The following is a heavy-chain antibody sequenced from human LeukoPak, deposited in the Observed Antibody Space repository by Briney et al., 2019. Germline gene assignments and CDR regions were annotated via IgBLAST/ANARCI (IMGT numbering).Heavy chain of an antibody. CDR2: TYYRSKWYN. CDR1: GDSVSSNSAA. D-gene: IGHD2-15*01. CDR3: ARDLTPVVVVAATPLGCFDY. J-gene: IGHJ4*02. Sequence: SQTLSLTCAISGDSVSSNSAAWNWIRQSPSRGLEWLGRTYYRSKWYNDYAVSVKSRITINPDTSKNQFSLQLNSVTPEDTAVYYCARDLTPVVVVAATPLGCFDYWGQGTLVTVSS. V-gene: IGHV6-1*01.